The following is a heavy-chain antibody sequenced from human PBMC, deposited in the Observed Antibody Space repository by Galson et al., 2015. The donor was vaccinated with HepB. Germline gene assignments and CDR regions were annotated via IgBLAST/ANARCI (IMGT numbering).Heavy chain of an antibody. D-gene: IGHD3-22*01. J-gene: IGHJ5*02. V-gene: IGHV7-4-1*02. CDR3: AREEHYYDSSGNAARPLDP. CDR1: GYTFIHYA. Sequence: SVKVSCKASGYTFIHYAINWVRQAPGQGLEWMGWINTNTGNPTYAQGFTGRLVFSLDTSVSTAYLQISSLKAEDTAVYYCAREEHYYDSSGNAARPLDPWGQGTLVTVSS. CDR2: INTNTGNP.